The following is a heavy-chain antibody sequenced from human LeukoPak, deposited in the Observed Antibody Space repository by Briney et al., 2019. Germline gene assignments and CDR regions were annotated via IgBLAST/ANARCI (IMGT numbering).Heavy chain of an antibody. D-gene: IGHD4-11*01. J-gene: IGHJ4*02. Sequence: ASETLSPTCSVSGDSISDSYWSWIRQPPGKGLEWIGFIYSSGIAYYNPSLKSRVTISVDTSKNHFSLKLHSVTAADTAVYYCAKQRGYSGTLDSWGQGTLVTVSS. CDR2: IYSSGIA. CDR1: GDSISDSY. CDR3: AKQRGYSGTLDS. V-gene: IGHV4-4*09.